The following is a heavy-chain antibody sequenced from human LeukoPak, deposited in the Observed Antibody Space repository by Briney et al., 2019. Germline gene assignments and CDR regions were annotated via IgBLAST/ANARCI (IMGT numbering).Heavy chain of an antibody. CDR2: ISGSGGST. V-gene: IGHV3-23*01. D-gene: IGHD3-10*01. CDR1: GFTFSSYA. CDR3: AKSMGDLRGVTKPDY. J-gene: IGHJ4*02. Sequence: PGGSLRLSCAAYGFTFSSYAMSWVRQAPGKGLEWVSAISGSGGSTYYADSVKGRFTISRDNSKNTLYLQMNSLRAEDTAVYYCAKSMGDLRGVTKPDYWGQGTLVTVSS.